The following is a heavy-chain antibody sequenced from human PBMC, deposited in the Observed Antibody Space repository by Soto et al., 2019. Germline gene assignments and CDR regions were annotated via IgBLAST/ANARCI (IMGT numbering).Heavy chain of an antibody. CDR3: ATHRSGRFLEWLPEGSLAY. CDR1: GYTLTDLS. V-gene: IGHV1-24*01. CDR2: FDPEDGET. J-gene: IGHJ4*02. D-gene: IGHD3-3*01. Sequence: ASVKVSCKVSGYTLTDLSMQWVRQAPGKGLEWMGGFDPEDGETIYAQKFQGRVTMTEDTATDTAYMELSSLRSEDTAVYYCATHRSGRFLEWLPEGSLAYRGQGTLVTVSS.